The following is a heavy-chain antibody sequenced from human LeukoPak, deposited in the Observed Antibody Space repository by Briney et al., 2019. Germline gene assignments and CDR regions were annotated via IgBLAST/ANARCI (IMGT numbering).Heavy chain of an antibody. CDR3: ARHYYGSGSYYNGNYYMDV. CDR1: GYSFTSYW. V-gene: IGHV5-51*01. CDR2: IYPGDSDT. Sequence: GESLKISCKGSGYSFTSYWIGWVRQMPGKGLEWTGIIYPGDSDTRYSPSFQGQVTISADKSISTAYLQWSSLKASDTAMYYCARHYYGSGSYYNGNYYMDVWGKGTTVTVSS. J-gene: IGHJ6*03. D-gene: IGHD3-10*01.